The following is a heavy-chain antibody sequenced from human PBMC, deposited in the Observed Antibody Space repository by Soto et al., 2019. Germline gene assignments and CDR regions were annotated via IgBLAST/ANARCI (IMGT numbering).Heavy chain of an antibody. CDR2: IYYSGST. Sequence: LALTCTVSGGSISSGGYYWSWIRQHPGKGLEWIGYIYYSGSTYYNPSLKSRVTISVDTSKNQFSLKLSSVTAADTAVYYCARVVRLRPRYGMDVWGQGTTVTVSS. CDR1: GGSISSGGYY. D-gene: IGHD2-15*01. J-gene: IGHJ6*02. CDR3: ARVVRLRPRYGMDV. V-gene: IGHV4-31*03.